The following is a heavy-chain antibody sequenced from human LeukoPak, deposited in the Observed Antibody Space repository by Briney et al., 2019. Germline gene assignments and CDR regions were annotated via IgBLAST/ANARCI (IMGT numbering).Heavy chain of an antibody. J-gene: IGHJ5*02. Sequence: SVKVSCKVSGGTFISYAIIWVRQAPGQGLEWMGGIIPIFGTANYAQKFQGRVTITADESTSTAYMELSSLRSEDTAVYYCARDRSHPDYDILTGKWFDPWGQGTLVTVSS. CDR1: GGTFISYA. V-gene: IGHV1-69*13. CDR3: ARDRSHPDYDILTGKWFDP. CDR2: IIPIFGTA. D-gene: IGHD3-9*01.